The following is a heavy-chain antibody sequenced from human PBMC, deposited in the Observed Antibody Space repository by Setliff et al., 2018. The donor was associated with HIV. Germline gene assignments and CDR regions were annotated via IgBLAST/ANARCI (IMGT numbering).Heavy chain of an antibody. CDR3: AMFSSSSG. CDR2: INNDTTTT. D-gene: IGHD6-6*01. Sequence: QPGGSLRLSCAASGFTFSRYWMHWVRQAPGQGLVWVSGINNDTTTTTYADSVKGRFSISRDNAKNTLYLQMNGLRGDDTAVYYCAMFSSSSGWGQGTQVTVSS. J-gene: IGHJ4*02. V-gene: IGHV3-74*01. CDR1: GFTFSRYW.